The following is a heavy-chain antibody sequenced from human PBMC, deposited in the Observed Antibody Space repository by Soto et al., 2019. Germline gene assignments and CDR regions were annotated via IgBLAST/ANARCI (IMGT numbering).Heavy chain of an antibody. CDR3: ARGLSSPSAAGV. CDR2: VHDTGTT. J-gene: IGHJ4*02. D-gene: IGHD6-6*01. Sequence: QLQLPESGPGLVKPSETLSLTCAVSGGSVSSGGNYWGWIRQSPGKGLEWIGSVHDTGTTHYNPSLTSRVTISVDTSKNQFSLNVNSVTAADTAVYYCARGLSSPSAAGVWGQGTLVTVSS. V-gene: IGHV4-39*01. CDR1: GGSVSSGGNY.